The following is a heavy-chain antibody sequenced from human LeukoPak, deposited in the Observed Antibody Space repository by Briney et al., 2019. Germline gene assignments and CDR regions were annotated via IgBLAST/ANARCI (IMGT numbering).Heavy chain of an antibody. CDR2: FDPEDGET. CDR1: GYTLTELS. CDR3: AVLKAAAVDLYFDY. Sequence: ASVKVSCKVSGYTLTELSMHWVRQAPGNGLEWMGGFDPEDGETIYAQKFQGRVTMTEDTSTAAAYMELSRLRSEDTAVYYCAVLKAAAVDLYFDYWGQGTLVTASS. D-gene: IGHD6-13*01. V-gene: IGHV1-24*01. J-gene: IGHJ4*02.